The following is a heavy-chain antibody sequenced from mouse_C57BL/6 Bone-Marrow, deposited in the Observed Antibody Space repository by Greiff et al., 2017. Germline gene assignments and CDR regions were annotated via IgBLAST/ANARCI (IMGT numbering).Heavy chain of an antibody. CDR3: ARGLWLRPLYYYAMDY. Sequence: EVKLLESGPGLVKPSQSLSLTCSVTGYSITSGYYWNWIRQFPGNKLEWMGYISYDGSNNYNPSLKNRISITRDTSKNQFFLKLNSVTTEDTATYYCARGLWLRPLYYYAMDYWGQGTSVTVSS. D-gene: IGHD2-2*01. V-gene: IGHV3-6*01. CDR2: ISYDGSN. CDR1: GYSITSGYY. J-gene: IGHJ4*01.